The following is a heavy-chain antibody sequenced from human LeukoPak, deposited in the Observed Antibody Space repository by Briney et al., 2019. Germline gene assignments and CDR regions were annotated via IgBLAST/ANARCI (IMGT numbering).Heavy chain of an antibody. V-gene: IGHV3-48*01. CDR3: ARAVISIFDN. D-gene: IGHD3-3*02. CDR1: GFTLGSYT. CDR2: ISSSSSTI. J-gene: IGHJ4*02. Sequence: GGSLRLSCAASGFTLGSYTMNWVRQAPGKGLEWVSYISSSSSTIQCADSVKGRFTISRDNAESSLYLQMNSLGVEDTAVYYCARAVISIFDNWGQGTLVTVSS.